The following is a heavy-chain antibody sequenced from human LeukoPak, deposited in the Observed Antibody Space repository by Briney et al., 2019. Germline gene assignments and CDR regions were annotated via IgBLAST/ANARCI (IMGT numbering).Heavy chain of an antibody. J-gene: IGHJ6*03. Sequence: PSETLSLTCAVYGGSFSGYYWSWLRQPPGKGLEWIGEINHSGSTNYNPSLKSRVTISVDTSKNQFSLKLSSVTAADTAVYYCARVRTGTTLRYYYYMDVWGKGTTVTVSS. V-gene: IGHV4-34*01. CDR1: GGSFSGYY. D-gene: IGHD1-7*01. CDR2: INHSGST. CDR3: ARVRTGTTLRYYYYMDV.